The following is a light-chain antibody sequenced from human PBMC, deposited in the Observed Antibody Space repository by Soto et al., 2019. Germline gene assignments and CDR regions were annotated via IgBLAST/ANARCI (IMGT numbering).Light chain of an antibody. J-gene: IGKJ5*01. Sequence: EILLTQSPCTLTLSAGERATLSCGASPSVPKYLAWYQQKPGQAPRLLLYGASSRATGIPDSFNGSGSGTEFTLTISSLQSEDYAVYYCQQYNNWLPITFGQGTRLEIK. V-gene: IGKV3D-15*01. CDR3: QQYNNWLPIT. CDR1: PSVPKY. CDR2: GAS.